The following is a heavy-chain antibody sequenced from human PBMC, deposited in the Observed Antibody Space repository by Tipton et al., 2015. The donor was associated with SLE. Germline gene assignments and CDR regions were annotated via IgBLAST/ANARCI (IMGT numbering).Heavy chain of an antibody. Sequence: SLRLSCAASGFTFSTHSMNWVRQAPGKGLECVSAISSSGTFIYYTDSVKGRFTVSRDNAQNSLYLQMNSLRAEDTAVYYCAREGDCSGGTCSYPGASWGQGTLVTVSS. J-gene: IGHJ4*02. V-gene: IGHV3-21*03. CDR2: ISSSGTFI. CDR1: GFTFSTHS. CDR3: AREGDCSGGTCSYPGAS. D-gene: IGHD2-15*01.